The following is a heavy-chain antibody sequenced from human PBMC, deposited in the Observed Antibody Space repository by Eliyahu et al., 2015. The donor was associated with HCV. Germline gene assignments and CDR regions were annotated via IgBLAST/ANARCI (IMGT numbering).Heavy chain of an antibody. D-gene: IGHD2-2*01. CDR2: IWYDGSNK. Sequence: QVQLVESGGGVVQPGRSLXLSCAAXGFXFXSXGKGXVWVAVIWYDGSNKYYADSVKGRFTISRDNSKNTLYLQMNSLRAEDTAVYYCARPTDYCSSTSCYESTIRVNDYGMDVWGQGTTVTVSS. CDR1: GFXFXSXG. V-gene: IGHV3-33*01. J-gene: IGHJ6*02. CDR3: ARPTDYCSSTSCYESTIRVNDYGMDV.